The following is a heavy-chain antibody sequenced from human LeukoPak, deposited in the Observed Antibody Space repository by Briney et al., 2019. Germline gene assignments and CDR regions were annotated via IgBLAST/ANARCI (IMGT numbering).Heavy chain of an antibody. Sequence: PSETLSLTCTVSGGSISSYYWSWIRQPPGKGLEWTGYIYYSGTTNYNPSLKSRVTISVDTSKNQFSLNLNSVTAADTAVYYCARGTSSGWYGFDSWGQGTLVTVSS. D-gene: IGHD6-19*01. J-gene: IGHJ4*02. CDR2: IYYSGTT. CDR1: GGSISSYY. V-gene: IGHV4-59*01. CDR3: ARGTSSGWYGFDS.